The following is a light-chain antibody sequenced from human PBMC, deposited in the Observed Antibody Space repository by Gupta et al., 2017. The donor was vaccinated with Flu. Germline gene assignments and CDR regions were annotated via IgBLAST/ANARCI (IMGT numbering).Light chain of an antibody. V-gene: IGLV2-23*02. J-gene: IGLJ3*02. CDR2: EVS. CDR3: CSYANTNTLV. Sequence: QSALTQPASVSVSPGQSITISCTGTTSDVGSNNFVSWYQQHPGKAPKSMIYEVSKRPSGVSNRFSGSKSGNTASLTISGRQAEDEADYYCCSYANTNTLVFGGGTKLTVL. CDR1: TSDVGSNNF.